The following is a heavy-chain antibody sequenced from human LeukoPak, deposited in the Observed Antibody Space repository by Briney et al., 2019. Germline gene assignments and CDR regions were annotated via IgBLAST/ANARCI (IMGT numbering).Heavy chain of an antibody. V-gene: IGHV1-8*01. D-gene: IGHD3-3*01. CDR2: MNPNSGNT. J-gene: IGHJ5*02. Sequence: ASVKVSCKASGYTFTSYDINWARQATGQGLEWMGWMNPNSGNTGYAQKFQGRVTMTRNTSISSAYMELSSLRSEDTAVYYCARGWYYDFWSGYYRWFDPWGQGTLVTVSS. CDR3: ARGWYYDFWSGYYRWFDP. CDR1: GYTFTSYD.